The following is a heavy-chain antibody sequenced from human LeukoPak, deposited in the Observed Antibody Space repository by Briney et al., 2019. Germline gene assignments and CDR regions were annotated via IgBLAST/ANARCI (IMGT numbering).Heavy chain of an antibody. D-gene: IGHD3-22*01. CDR1: GDTFSSYA. Sequence: SVKVSCKASGDTFSSYAISWVRQAPGQGLEWMGGIIPIMGTTTYAQKFQGRVTITTDESTSTAYMELSSLRSEDTAVYYCAGSLITMIVVVIHYWGQGTLVTVSS. CDR3: AGSLITMIVVVIHY. CDR2: IIPIMGTT. V-gene: IGHV1-69*05. J-gene: IGHJ4*02.